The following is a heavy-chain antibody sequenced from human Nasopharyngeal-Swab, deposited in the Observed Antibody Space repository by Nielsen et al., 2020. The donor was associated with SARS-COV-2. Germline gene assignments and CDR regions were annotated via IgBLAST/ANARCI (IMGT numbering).Heavy chain of an antibody. D-gene: IGHD4-17*01. CDR1: GFTFSSYG. CDR3: ASETTVRDYGDYVAGGMDV. V-gene: IGHV3-33*01. J-gene: IGHJ6*02. Sequence: GESLKISCAASGFTFSSYGMHWVRQAPGKGLEWVAVIWYDGSNKYYADSVKSRFTISRDNSKNTLYLQMNSLRAEDTAVYYCASETTVRDYGDYVAGGMDVWGQGTTVTVSS. CDR2: IWYDGSNK.